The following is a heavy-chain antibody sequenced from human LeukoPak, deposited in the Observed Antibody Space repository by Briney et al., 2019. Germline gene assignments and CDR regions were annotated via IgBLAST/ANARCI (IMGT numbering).Heavy chain of an antibody. CDR1: GFPFETNA. V-gene: IGHV3-23*01. CDR2: IGNTET. Sequence: GGSLRLSCATSGFPFETNAMSWVRQAPGKGLEWVATIGNTETFYADSVTGRFTISRDNSKNTVNLQMNRLRVEDTAIYYCAEDWIQFNRVFDCFDSWGQGTLVTVSS. CDR3: AEDWIQFNRVFDCFDS. D-gene: IGHD5-18*01. J-gene: IGHJ4*02.